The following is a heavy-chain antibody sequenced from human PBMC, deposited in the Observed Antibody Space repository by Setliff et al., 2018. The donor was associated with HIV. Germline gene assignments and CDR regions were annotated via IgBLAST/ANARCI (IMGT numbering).Heavy chain of an antibody. CDR1: GGSISSGTYY. D-gene: IGHD3-22*01. CDR3: AGDDDKLFDY. V-gene: IGHV4-61*09. CDR2: IYSTGNT. J-gene: IGHJ4*01. Sequence: SETLSLTCTVSGGSISSGTYYWSWIRQPAGKGLEWIGHIYSTGNTNYNSSLKSRVTMSIETSKNQFSLKLTSVTAADTAVYYCAGDDDKLFDYWGQEPWSPSPQ.